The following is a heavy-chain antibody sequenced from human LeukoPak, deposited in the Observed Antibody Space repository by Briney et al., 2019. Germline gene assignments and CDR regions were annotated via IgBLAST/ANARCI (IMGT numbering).Heavy chain of an antibody. D-gene: IGHD3-10*02. V-gene: IGHV3-48*04. CDR2: ISSSGSTI. CDR1: GFIFSSYS. J-gene: IGHJ6*04. CDR3: AELGITMIGGV. Sequence: GGSLRLSCAASGFIFSSYSMNWVRQAPGKGLEWVSYISSSGSTIYYADSVKGRFTISRDNAKNSLYLQMNSLRAEDTAVYYCAELGITMIGGVWGKGTTVTISS.